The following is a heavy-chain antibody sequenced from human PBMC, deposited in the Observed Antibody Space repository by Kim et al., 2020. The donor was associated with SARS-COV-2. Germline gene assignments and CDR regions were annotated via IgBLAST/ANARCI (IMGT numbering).Heavy chain of an antibody. Sequence: GGSLRLSCAASGFTFSSYAMHWVRQAPGKGLEWVAVISYDGSNKYYADSVKGRFTISRDNSKNTLYLQMNSLRAEDTAVYYCARDGSSWYLNYWGQGTLVTVSS. V-gene: IGHV3-30*04. D-gene: IGHD6-13*01. J-gene: IGHJ4*02. CDR3: ARDGSSWYLNY. CDR1: GFTFSSYA. CDR2: ISYDGSNK.